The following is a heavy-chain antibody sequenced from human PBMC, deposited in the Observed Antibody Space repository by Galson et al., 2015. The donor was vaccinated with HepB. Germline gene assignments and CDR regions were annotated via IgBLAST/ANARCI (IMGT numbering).Heavy chain of an antibody. D-gene: IGHD5-18*01. J-gene: IGHJ4*02. CDR3: ARARTNTALDY. CDR2: LSYNRSP. V-gene: IGHV4-59*01. CDR1: GGSISGDY. Sequence: LRLTCTVSGGSISGDYWSWIRQPPGKGLEWIGSLSYNRSPNYNPSLKSRLTFSVDTSKNQFSLKLSFVTAADTAVYYCARARTNTALDYWGQGALVTVSS.